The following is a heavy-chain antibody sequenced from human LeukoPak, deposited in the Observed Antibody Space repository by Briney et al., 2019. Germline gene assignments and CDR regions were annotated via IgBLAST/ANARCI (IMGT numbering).Heavy chain of an antibody. CDR3: AKDLGGGDFLGAFDI. J-gene: IGHJ3*02. V-gene: IGHV3-30*18. CDR2: ISYDGSNK. CDR1: GFTFSSYG. Sequence: GGSLRLSCAASGFTFSSYGMHWVRQAPGKGLEWVAVISYDGSNKYYADSVKGRFTISRGNSKNTLYLQMNSLRAEDTAVYYCAKDLGGGDFLGAFDIWGQGTMVTVSS. D-gene: IGHD2-21*02.